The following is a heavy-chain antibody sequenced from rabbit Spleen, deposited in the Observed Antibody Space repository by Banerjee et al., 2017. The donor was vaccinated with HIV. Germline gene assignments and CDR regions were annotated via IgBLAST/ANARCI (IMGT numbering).Heavy chain of an antibody. CDR1: GIDFSDYY. CDR3: ARDASSDHYPWYFNL. Sequence: QQQLEESGGGLVKPGGTLTLTCTASGIDFSDYYMCWVRQAPGKGLEWIGCIYANGGSSTWYATWAKGRFTISKASSTTVTLQMTSLTAADTATYFCARDASSDHYPWYFNLWGQGTLVTVS. D-gene: IGHD1-1*01. V-gene: IGHV1S45*01. J-gene: IGHJ4*01. CDR2: IYANGGSST.